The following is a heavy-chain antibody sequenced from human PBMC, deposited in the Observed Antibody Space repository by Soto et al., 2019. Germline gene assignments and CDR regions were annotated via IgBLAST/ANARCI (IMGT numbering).Heavy chain of an antibody. Sequence: GGSLRLSCAASGFTVSSNYMSWVRQAPGKGLEWVSVIYSGGSTYYADSMKGRFTISGDNAKNTLYRQMNSLRTEDTGVDDCARGRASWGFDYWGQGTLVTVSS. J-gene: IGHJ4*02. CDR3: ARGRASWGFDY. D-gene: IGHD3-16*01. V-gene: IGHV3-53*01. CDR1: GFTVSSNY. CDR2: IYSGGST.